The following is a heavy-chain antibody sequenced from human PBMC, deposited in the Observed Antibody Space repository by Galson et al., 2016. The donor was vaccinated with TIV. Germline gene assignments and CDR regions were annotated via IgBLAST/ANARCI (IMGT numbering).Heavy chain of an antibody. D-gene: IGHD3-10*01. CDR2: INPIFGTA. Sequence: SVKVSCKASGGIFSNFVISWVRQAPGQGLEWMGSINPIFGTANYAQKFQGRVTITADTSTSTFYMDLSSLRSEDTAIYYCARGRGYSFGSGSSYFDYWGQGT. V-gene: IGHV1-69*06. CDR1: GGIFSNFV. J-gene: IGHJ4*02. CDR3: ARGRGYSFGSGSSYFDY.